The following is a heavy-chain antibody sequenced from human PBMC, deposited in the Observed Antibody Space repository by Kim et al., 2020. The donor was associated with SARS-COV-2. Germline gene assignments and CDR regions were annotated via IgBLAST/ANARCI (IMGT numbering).Heavy chain of an antibody. V-gene: IGHV4-59*01. CDR1: GGSISSYY. CDR2: IYYSGST. J-gene: IGHJ4*02. CDR3: ARAPAGSGYYLDFDY. D-gene: IGHD3-22*01. Sequence: SETLSLTCTVSGGSISSYYWSWIRQPPGKGLEWIGYIYYSGSTNYNPSLKSRVTISVDTSKNQFSLKLSSVTAADTAVDYCARAPAGSGYYLDFDYWGQGTLVTVSS.